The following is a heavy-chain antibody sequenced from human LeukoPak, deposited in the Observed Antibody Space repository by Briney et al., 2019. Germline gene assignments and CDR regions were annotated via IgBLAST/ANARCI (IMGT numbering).Heavy chain of an antibody. CDR2: INHSGST. D-gene: IGHD5-12*01. V-gene: IGHV4-34*01. CDR1: GGSFSGYY. Sequence: SETQSLTCAVYGGSFSGYYWSWIRQPPGKGLEWIGEINHSGSTNYNPSLKSRVTISVDTSKNQFSLKLSSVTAADTAVYYCASMATGSRYYYGMDVWGQGTTVTVSS. CDR3: ASMATGSRYYYGMDV. J-gene: IGHJ6*02.